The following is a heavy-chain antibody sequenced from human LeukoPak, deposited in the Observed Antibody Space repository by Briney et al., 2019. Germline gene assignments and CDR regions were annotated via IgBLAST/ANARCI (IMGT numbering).Heavy chain of an antibody. CDR1: GGSISSGGYY. D-gene: IGHD5-18*01. CDR2: IYYSGST. J-gene: IGHJ4*02. V-gene: IGHV4-31*03. CDR3: ARGGYSYGYVLDY. Sequence: SETLSLTCTVSGGSISSGGYYWSWIRQHPGKGLERIGYIYYSGSTYYNPSLKSRVTISVDTSKNQFSLKLSSVTAADMAVYYCARGGYSYGYVLDYWGQGTLVTVSS.